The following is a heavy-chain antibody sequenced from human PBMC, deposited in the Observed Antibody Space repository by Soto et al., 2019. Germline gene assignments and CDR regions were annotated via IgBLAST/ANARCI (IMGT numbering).Heavy chain of an antibody. D-gene: IGHD4-17*01. J-gene: IGHJ6*02. V-gene: IGHV4-59*08. Sequence: QVQLQQSGPRLVKPSETLSLTCTVSSGPDRSDNWGWIRQPPGRGLEWIGYVYYTGDTAYNPSLRRRVTISADTSTNDISLTLNSVTAADTAVYYCVRQGIDYLHGLVDVWGQGTTVSVSS. CDR1: SGPDRSDN. CDR2: VYYTGDT. CDR3: VRQGIDYLHGLVDV.